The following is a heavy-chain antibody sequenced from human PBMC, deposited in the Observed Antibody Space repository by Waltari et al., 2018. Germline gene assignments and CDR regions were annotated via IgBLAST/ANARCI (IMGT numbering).Heavy chain of an antibody. V-gene: IGHV4-30-2*01. CDR2: IYHSGST. J-gene: IGHJ2*01. Sequence: QLQLQESGSGLVKPSQTLSLTCAVSGGSISSSGYSWSWIRQPPGTGLEWIGSIYHSGSTYYNPSLKRRVTISVDRSKNQFSLKLSSVTAADTAVYYCARAPPGWYFDLWGRGTLVTVSS. CDR3: ARAPPGWYFDL. CDR1: GGSISSSGYS.